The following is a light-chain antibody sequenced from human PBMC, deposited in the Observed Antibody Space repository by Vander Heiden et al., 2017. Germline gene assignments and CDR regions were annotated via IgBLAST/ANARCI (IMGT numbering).Light chain of an antibody. Sequence: QSALPQPASVSGSTGQSFPISCTGTSTSFGGYNYGSWYQQHPGKAPKLMIYDVTYRPSGVSSRFSGSKSGNTASLTISGLQAEDEAHYYCTSYTSSTTLVIGGGTKLTVL. CDR1: STSFGGYNY. CDR2: DVT. CDR3: TSYTSSTTLV. V-gene: IGLV2-14*01. J-gene: IGLJ2*01.